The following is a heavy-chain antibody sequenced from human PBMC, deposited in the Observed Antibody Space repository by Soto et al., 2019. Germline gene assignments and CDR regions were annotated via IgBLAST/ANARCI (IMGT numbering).Heavy chain of an antibody. CDR3: ARVGYSYGSFYFDY. J-gene: IGHJ4*02. D-gene: IGHD5-18*01. CDR1: GGSISSDY. V-gene: IGHV4-59*01. CDR2: IYYSGST. Sequence: SETLSLTCTVSGGSISSDYWSWIRQPPGKGLEWIGYIYYSGSTNYNPSLKSRVTISVDTSKNQFSLKLSSVTAADTAVYYCARVGYSYGSFYFDYWGQGTLVTVS.